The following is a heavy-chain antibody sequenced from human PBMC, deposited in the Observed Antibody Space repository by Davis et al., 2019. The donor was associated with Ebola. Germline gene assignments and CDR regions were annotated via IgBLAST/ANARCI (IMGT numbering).Heavy chain of an antibody. J-gene: IGHJ4*02. CDR2: IYHSGST. D-gene: IGHD1-1*01. Sequence: MPSETLSLTCAVYGGSFSGYYWSWIRQPPGKGLEWIGYIYHSGSTYYNPSLKSRVTISVDRSKNQFSLKLSSVTAADTAVYYCARHPNWNDGLDYWGQGTLVTVSS. CDR3: ARHPNWNDGLDY. V-gene: IGHV4-34*01. CDR1: GGSFSGYY.